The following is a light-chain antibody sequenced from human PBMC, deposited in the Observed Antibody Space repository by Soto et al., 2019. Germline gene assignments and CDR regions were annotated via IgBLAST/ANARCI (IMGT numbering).Light chain of an antibody. CDR1: QSVSSTY. J-gene: IGKJ5*01. CDR2: GTS. Sequence: EVVLTQSPATLSLSPGERATLSCRASQSVSSTYLAWYQQQPGQAPRLLMSGTSNRATGTPDRFSGSGSGTDFTLTISSLEPEDSAVYYCQQRSNSPPWITFGQGTRLEI. V-gene: IGKV3D-20*02. CDR3: QQRSNSPPWIT.